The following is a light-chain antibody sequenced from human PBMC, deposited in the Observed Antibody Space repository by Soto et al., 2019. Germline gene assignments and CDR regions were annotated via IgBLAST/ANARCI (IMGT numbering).Light chain of an antibody. V-gene: IGLV2-14*03. CDR1: SSDVGGYNY. J-gene: IGLJ1*01. CDR2: DVS. Sequence: QSVLTQPASVSGSPGQSIAISCTGTSSDVGGYNYVSWYQHHPGKAPKLIIFDVSNRPSVISNRFSGSKSGNTASLTISGLQAEDEADYYCISYTSSSPYVFGTGTKVTVL. CDR3: ISYTSSSPYV.